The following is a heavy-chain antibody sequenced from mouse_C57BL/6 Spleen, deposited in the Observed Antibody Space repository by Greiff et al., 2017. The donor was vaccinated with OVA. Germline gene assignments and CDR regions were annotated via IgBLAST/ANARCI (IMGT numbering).Heavy chain of an antibody. CDR2: IYPGSGST. V-gene: IGHV1-55*01. Sequence: QVQLQQPGAELVKPGASVKMSCKASGYTFTSYWLTWVKQRPGQGLEWIGDIYPGSGSTNYNEKFKSKATMTVDTSSSTAYMQLRSLTSEDSAVYYCARVRIYYGSWYFDVWGTGTTVTVSS. J-gene: IGHJ1*03. D-gene: IGHD1-1*01. CDR3: ARVRIYYGSWYFDV. CDR1: GYTFTSYW.